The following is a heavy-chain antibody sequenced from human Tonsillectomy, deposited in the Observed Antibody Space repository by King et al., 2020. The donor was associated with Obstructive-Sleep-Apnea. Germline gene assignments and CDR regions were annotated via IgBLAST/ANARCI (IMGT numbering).Heavy chain of an antibody. J-gene: IGHJ4*02. CDR3: AREGGYYDSSGYAPIFDY. Sequence: VQLVESGGGLVQPGGSLRLSCAASGFTFSSYSLHWVRQAPGKGLEWLSYISSGGTTIYYADSVQGRFTIPRDNAKNSLSLQINSLSAEDTAVYFCAREGGYYDSSGYAPIFDYWGQGTLVTVSS. D-gene: IGHD3-22*01. CDR1: GFTFSSYS. V-gene: IGHV3-48*03. CDR2: ISSGGTTI.